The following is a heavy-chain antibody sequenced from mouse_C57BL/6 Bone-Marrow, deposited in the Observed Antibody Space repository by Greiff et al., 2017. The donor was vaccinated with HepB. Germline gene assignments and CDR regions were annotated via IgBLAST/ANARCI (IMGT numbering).Heavy chain of an antibody. CDR3: ASYYYGSSYGWFAY. V-gene: IGHV1-50*01. Sequence: QVQLQQPGAELVKPGASVKLSCKASGYTFTSYWMQWVKQRPGQGLEWIGEIDPSDSYTNYNQKFKGKATLTVDTSSSPAYMQLSSLTSEDSAVYYCASYYYGSSYGWFAYWGQGTLVTVSA. D-gene: IGHD1-1*01. J-gene: IGHJ3*01. CDR1: GYTFTSYW. CDR2: IDPSDSYT.